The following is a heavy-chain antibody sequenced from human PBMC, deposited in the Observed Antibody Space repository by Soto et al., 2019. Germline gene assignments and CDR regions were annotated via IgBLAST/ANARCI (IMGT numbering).Heavy chain of an antibody. CDR1: GYTFTGYY. D-gene: IGHD2-2*01. Sequence: GASVNVSCKASGYTFTGYYMHWVRQAPGQGLEWMGWINPNSGGTNYAQKFQGWVTMTRDTSISTAYMELSRLRSDDTAVYYCARGGCSSTSCYEHYYYYYMDVWGKGTTVTVSS. V-gene: IGHV1-2*04. CDR2: INPNSGGT. J-gene: IGHJ6*03. CDR3: ARGGCSSTSCYEHYYYYYMDV.